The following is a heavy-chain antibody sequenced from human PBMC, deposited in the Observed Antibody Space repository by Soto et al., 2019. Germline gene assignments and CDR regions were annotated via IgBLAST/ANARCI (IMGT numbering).Heavy chain of an antibody. CDR3: ARAIESMDV. D-gene: IGHD3-22*01. CDR1: GGSFSGYY. CDR2: INHSGST. J-gene: IGHJ6*03. Sequence: SETLSLTCAVYGGSFSGYYWSWIRQPPGKGLEWIGEINHSGSTNYNPSLKSRVTISVDTSKNQFSLKLSSVTAADTAVYYCARAIESMDVCGKGTTVTVSS. V-gene: IGHV4-34*01.